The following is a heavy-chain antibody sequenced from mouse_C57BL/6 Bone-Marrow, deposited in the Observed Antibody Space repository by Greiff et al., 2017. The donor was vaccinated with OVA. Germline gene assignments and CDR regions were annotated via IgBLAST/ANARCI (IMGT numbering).Heavy chain of an antibody. D-gene: IGHD2-4*01. CDR1: GYSITSGYY. CDR2: ISYDGSN. Sequence: DVQLQESGPGLVKPSQSLSLTCSVTGYSITSGYYWTWIRQFPGNKLEWMGYISYDGSNNYNPSLKNRIAITRDTSNNQFVLQLNSLTTEDTATSYCARVQYDYEFAYWGQGTLVTVSS. V-gene: IGHV3-6*01. CDR3: ARVQYDYEFAY. J-gene: IGHJ3*01.